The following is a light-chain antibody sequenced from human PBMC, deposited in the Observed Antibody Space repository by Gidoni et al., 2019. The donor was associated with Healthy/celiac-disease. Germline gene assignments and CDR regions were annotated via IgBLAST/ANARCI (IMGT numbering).Light chain of an antibody. J-gene: IGKJ4*01. Sequence: DIQMTQSPSSLSPSVGDRVTITCRASQSISSYLTWYQQKPGKAPKLLIYAASSLQSGVPSRFSGSGSGTDFTLPISSLQPEDFATYYCQQSYSTPLTFGRGTKVEI. V-gene: IGKV1-39*01. CDR1: QSISSY. CDR2: AAS. CDR3: QQSYSTPLT.